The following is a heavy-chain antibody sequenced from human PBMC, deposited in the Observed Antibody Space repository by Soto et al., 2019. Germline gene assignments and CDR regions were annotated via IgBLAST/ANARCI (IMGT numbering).Heavy chain of an antibody. CDR1: GFTFSSYA. J-gene: IGHJ4*02. Sequence: GSLRLSCAASGFTFSSYAMSWVRQAPGKGLEWVSAISGSGGSTYYADSVKGRFTISRDNSKNTLYLQMNSLRAEDTAVYYFAKSYYYDSSGYYRRAYFDYWGQGTLVTVSS. D-gene: IGHD3-22*01. CDR3: AKSYYYDSSGYYRRAYFDY. V-gene: IGHV3-23*01. CDR2: ISGSGGST.